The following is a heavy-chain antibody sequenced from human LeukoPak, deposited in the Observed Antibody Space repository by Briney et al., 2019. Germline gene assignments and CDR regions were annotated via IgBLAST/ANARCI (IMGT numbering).Heavy chain of an antibody. CDR1: GFTFSDYD. D-gene: IGHD1-1*01. V-gene: IGHV3-13*01. CDR2: IGTAGDT. J-gene: IGHJ4*02. CDR3: ARVAKERVGGVYYFDY. Sequence: GGSLRLSCAASGFTFSDYDVHWVRQATGKGLEWVSAIGTAGDTYYTGSVKGRFTISRENAKNSLYLQMNSLRAGDMAVYYCARVAKERVGGVYYFDYWGQGTLVTVSS.